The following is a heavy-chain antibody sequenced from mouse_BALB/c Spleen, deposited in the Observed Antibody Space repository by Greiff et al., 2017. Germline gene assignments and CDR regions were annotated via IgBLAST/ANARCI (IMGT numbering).Heavy chain of an antibody. D-gene: IGHD1-1*01. CDR1: GYAFSSYW. CDR2: IYPGDGDT. J-gene: IGHJ4*01. CDR3: ASYGFYYAMDY. V-gene: IGHV1-80*01. Sequence: QVQLKESGAELVRPGSSVKISCKASGYAFSSYWMNWVKQRPGQGLEWIGQIYPGDGDTNYNGKFKGKATLTADKSSSTAYMQLSSLTSEDSAVYFCASYGFYYAMDYWGQGTSVTVSS.